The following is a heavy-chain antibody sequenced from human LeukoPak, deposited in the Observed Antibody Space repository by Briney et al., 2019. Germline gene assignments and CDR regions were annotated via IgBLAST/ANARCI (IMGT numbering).Heavy chain of an antibody. Sequence: SQTLSLTCAISGDSVSSNSASWNWIRQSPSRGLEWLGRTYYRSKWYNDYAVSVKIRITINPDTYKNQFPLQLNSVTPEDTDVYYCARASFNCSSTSCYSLHFDYWGQGTLVTVSS. CDR1: GDSVSSNSAS. D-gene: IGHD2-2*01. V-gene: IGHV6-1*01. CDR2: TYYRSKWYN. CDR3: ARASFNCSSTSCYSLHFDY. J-gene: IGHJ4*02.